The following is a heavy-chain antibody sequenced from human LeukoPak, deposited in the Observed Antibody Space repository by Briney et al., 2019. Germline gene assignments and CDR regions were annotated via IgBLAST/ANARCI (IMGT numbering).Heavy chain of an antibody. CDR3: AKDTLDTSGYCFDY. V-gene: IGHV3-33*06. CDR1: GFTFSNYG. J-gene: IGHJ4*02. D-gene: IGHD3-22*01. Sequence: PGRSLRLSCAASGFTFSNYGMHWVRQAPGKGLEWVAFIWYDGTNKYYADSVKGRFTISRDNSKNTLYLQMNSLRAEDTAVYYCAKDTLDTSGYCFDYWGQGTLVTVSS. CDR2: IWYDGTNK.